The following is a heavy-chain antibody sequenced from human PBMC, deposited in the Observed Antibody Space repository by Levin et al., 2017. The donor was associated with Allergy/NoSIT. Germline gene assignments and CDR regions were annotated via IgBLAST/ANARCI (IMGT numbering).Heavy chain of an antibody. CDR1: GFTFSSYA. CDR3: ARDREGYYGRAFDI. CDR2: ISYDGSNK. J-gene: IGHJ3*02. Sequence: GGSLRLSCAASGFTFSSYAMHWVRQAPGKGLEWVAVISYDGSNKYYADSVKGRFTISRDNSKNTLYLQMNSLRAEDTAVYYCARDREGYYGRAFDIWGQGTMVTVSS. V-gene: IGHV3-30*04. D-gene: IGHD3-3*01.